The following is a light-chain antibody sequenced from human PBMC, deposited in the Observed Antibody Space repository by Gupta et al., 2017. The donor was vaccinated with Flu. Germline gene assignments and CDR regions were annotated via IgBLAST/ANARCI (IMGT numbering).Light chain of an antibody. Sequence: GQTVRITCQGDSLRSYYASWYQQKPGQAPVLVIYGKNNRPSGIPDRFSGSSSVDTASLTITGAQAEDEADYYCNSRDSSGDRVLFGGGTKLAVL. CDR3: NSRDSSGDRVL. CDR1: SLRSYY. J-gene: IGLJ3*02. V-gene: IGLV3-19*01. CDR2: GKN.